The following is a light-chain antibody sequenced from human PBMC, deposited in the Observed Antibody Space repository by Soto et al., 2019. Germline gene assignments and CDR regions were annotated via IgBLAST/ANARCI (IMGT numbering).Light chain of an antibody. V-gene: IGKV1-39*01. CDR1: QSIGRF. CDR3: QKTYIAPWT. Sequence: DIQMTQSPSSLSASVGDRVTITCRASQSIGRFLNWYQQTLWRAPNLLMCAASSLQCRVPSRFSGSGFGTGFTLTIISLQPEDFATYYCQKTYIAPWTLGLGTKVEI. J-gene: IGKJ1*01. CDR2: AAS.